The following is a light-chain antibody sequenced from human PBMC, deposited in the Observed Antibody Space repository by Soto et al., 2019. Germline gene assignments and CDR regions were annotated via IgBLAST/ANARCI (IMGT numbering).Light chain of an antibody. CDR3: QQSYCTPFA. CDR1: QNISSY. CDR2: AAS. Sequence: DIQMTQSPSSLSAAVGDRVTITCRASQNISSYLNWYQQKPGKAPKLLIYAASSLQSGVPSRFSGSGSGTDFTLTISSLQPEDFATYYCQQSYCTPFAFGPGTKVDIK. V-gene: IGKV1-39*01. J-gene: IGKJ3*01.